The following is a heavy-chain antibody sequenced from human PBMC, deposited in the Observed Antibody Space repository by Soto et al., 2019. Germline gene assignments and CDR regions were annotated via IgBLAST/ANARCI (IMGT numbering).Heavy chain of an antibody. CDR1: GDSVSSDRYF. D-gene: IGHD1-26*01. Sequence: PETLSLTCSVSGDSVSSDRYFWTWIRQPPGKGLEWIAYISYTGDTHSNPSLKSRVTISVDTSRHQYSRCLRSVTAADTAVYFCARIVVGATVDLWGQGSLVTVSS. J-gene: IGHJ5*02. CDR3: ARIVVGATVDL. V-gene: IGHV4-61*01. CDR2: ISYTGDT.